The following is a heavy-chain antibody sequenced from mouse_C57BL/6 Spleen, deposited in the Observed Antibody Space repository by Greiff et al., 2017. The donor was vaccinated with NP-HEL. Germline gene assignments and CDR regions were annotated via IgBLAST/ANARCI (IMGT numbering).Heavy chain of an antibody. CDR3: TGIYYGNYAFAY. D-gene: IGHD2-1*01. CDR2: IDPEDGDT. CDR1: GFNIKDYY. J-gene: IGHJ3*01. Sequence: VQLQQSGAELVRPGASVKLSCTASGFNIKDYYMHWVKQRPEQGLEWIGRIDPEDGDTEYAPKFQGKATMTADTSSNTAYLQLSSLTSEDTAVYYCTGIYYGNYAFAYWGQGTLVTVSA. V-gene: IGHV14-1*01.